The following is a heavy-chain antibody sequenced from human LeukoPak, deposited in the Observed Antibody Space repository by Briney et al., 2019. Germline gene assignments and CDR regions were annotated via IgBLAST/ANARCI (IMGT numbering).Heavy chain of an antibody. D-gene: IGHD2-2*01. Sequence: SETLSLTCAVYGGSFSGYYWSWIRQPPGKGLEWIGEINHSGSTNYNPSLKSRVTISVDTSKNQFSLKLSSVTAADTAVYYCARRITTQYCSSTSCPRRRDWFDPWGQGTLVTVSS. CDR2: INHSGST. V-gene: IGHV4-34*01. CDR3: ARRITTQYCSSTSCPRRRDWFDP. CDR1: GGSFSGYY. J-gene: IGHJ5*02.